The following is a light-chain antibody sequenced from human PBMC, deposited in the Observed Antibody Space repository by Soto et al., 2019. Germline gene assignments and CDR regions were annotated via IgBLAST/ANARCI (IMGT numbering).Light chain of an antibody. CDR2: GAS. V-gene: IGKV3-20*01. Sequence: EIVLTQSPGTLSLSPGERATLSCRASQSVSSSYLAWYQQKPGQAPRLLIYGASSRATGIPDRFSGSGSGTDFTLTISTLEPEHFPVYYCHHYGSSPLTFGGGTKVEIK. CDR3: HHYGSSPLT. CDR1: QSVSSSY. J-gene: IGKJ4*01.